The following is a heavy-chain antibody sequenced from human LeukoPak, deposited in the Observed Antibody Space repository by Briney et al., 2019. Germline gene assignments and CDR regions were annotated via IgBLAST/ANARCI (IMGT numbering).Heavy chain of an antibody. Sequence: GGSLRLSCAASGFTFSDYHMSWIRQAPGKGLEWVSYISSSSSYTNYADSVKGRFTISRDNAKNSLYLQMNSLRAEDTAVYYCASSGEGYCSSTSCYPSWFDPWGQGTLVTVSS. CDR3: ASSGEGYCSSTSCYPSWFDP. J-gene: IGHJ5*02. CDR1: GFTFSDYH. V-gene: IGHV3-11*06. D-gene: IGHD2-2*01. CDR2: ISSSSSYT.